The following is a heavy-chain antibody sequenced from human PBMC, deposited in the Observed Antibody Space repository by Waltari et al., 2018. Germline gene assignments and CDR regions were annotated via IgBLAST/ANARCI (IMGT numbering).Heavy chain of an antibody. Sequence: QLQLQESGPGLVKPSETLSLTCTVSGGSISSSSYYWCWIRQPPGKGLEWIGSIYYSGSTYYNPSLKSRVTISVDTSKNQFSLKLSSVTAADTAVYYCARHAFSSVLYWYFDLWGRGTLVTVSS. CDR2: IYYSGST. CDR1: GGSISSSSYY. J-gene: IGHJ2*01. D-gene: IGHD3-10*01. V-gene: IGHV4-39*01. CDR3: ARHAFSSVLYWYFDL.